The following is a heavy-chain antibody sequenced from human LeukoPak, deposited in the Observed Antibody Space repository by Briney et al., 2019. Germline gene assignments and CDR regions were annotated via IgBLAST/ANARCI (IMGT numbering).Heavy chain of an antibody. D-gene: IGHD5/OR15-5a*01. CDR2: ISSSGSTI. V-gene: IGHV3-48*03. CDR1: GFTFSSYE. J-gene: IGHJ4*02. CDR3: ARAQSTMYDY. Sequence: GGSLRLSCAASGFTFSSYEMNWVRQAPGKGLEWVSYISSSGSTIYYADSVKGRFTISRDNAKNLLYLQMNTLRAEDMAVYYCARAQSTMYDYWGQGTLVTVSS.